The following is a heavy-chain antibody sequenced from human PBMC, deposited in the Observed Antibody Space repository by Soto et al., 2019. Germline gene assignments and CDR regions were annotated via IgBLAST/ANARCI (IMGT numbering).Heavy chain of an antibody. CDR2: IYYSGST. J-gene: IGHJ6*02. D-gene: IGHD3-9*01. CDR1: GGSISSYY. Sequence: SETLSLTCTVSGGSISSYYWSWIRQPPGKGLDWIGYIYYSGSTNYNPSLKSRVTISVDTSKNQFSLKLSSVTAAETAVYYCARHGAYSDWLTRAYYYYGMDVWGQGTTV. V-gene: IGHV4-59*08. CDR3: ARHGAYSDWLTRAYYYYGMDV.